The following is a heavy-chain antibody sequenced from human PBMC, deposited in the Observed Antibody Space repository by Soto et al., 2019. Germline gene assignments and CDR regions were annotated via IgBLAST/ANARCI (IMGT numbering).Heavy chain of an antibody. D-gene: IGHD3-3*01. CDR2: IWYDGSNK. CDR1: GFSLSGYG. Sequence: QVQLVESGGGVVQPGGSLRLSCAASGFSLSGYGMHWVRQAPGKGLEWVAVIWYDGSNKYYADSVKGRFTISRDNSKNTLYLQNNSLRVEDTAVYYCARDVGTIYRYFDLWGRGTLVTVSS. CDR3: ARDVGTIYRYFDL. V-gene: IGHV3-33*01. J-gene: IGHJ2*01.